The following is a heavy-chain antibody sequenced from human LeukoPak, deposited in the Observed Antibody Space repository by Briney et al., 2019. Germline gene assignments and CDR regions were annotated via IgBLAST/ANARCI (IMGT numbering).Heavy chain of an antibody. V-gene: IGHV3-53*01. D-gene: IGHD1-14*01. CDR3: ARGVEPLAANTLAY. J-gene: IGHJ4*01. CDR2: LYSDGNT. CDR1: GFTVITND. Sequence: GGSLRLSWAASGFTVITNDMTWVRQAPGKGLEWVSVLYSDGNTKYADSVQGRFTISRDNSKNTLYLEMNSLSPDDTAVYYCARGVEPLAANTLAYWGHGTLVTVSS.